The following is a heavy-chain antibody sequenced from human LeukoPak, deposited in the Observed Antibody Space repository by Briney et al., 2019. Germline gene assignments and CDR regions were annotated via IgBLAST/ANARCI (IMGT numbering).Heavy chain of an antibody. J-gene: IGHJ4*02. CDR3: AKDLTVTTGTFDY. CDR2: INPDGSTT. Sequence: GGSLRLSCAASKFTFSSYWMHWVRRAPGKGLVWVSRINPDGSTTNYADSVKGRFTISRDNAKNTLYLQMNSLRAEDTAVYYCAKDLTVTTGTFDYWGQGTLVTVSS. CDR1: KFTFSSYW. D-gene: IGHD4-11*01. V-gene: IGHV3-74*01.